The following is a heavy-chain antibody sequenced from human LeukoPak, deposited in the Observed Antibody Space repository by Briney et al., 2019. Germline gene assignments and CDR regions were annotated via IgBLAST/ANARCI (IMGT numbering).Heavy chain of an antibody. D-gene: IGHD6-19*01. Sequence: SETLSLTCAVYGGSFSGYYWSWIRQPPGKGLEWIGEINHSGSTNYNPSLKSRVTISVDTSKNQFSLKLSSVTAADTAVYYCARHASSCWFYQSHYNWFDPWGQGTLVTVSS. V-gene: IGHV4-34*01. CDR3: ARHASSCWFYQSHYNWFDP. J-gene: IGHJ5*02. CDR2: INHSGST. CDR1: GGSFSGYY.